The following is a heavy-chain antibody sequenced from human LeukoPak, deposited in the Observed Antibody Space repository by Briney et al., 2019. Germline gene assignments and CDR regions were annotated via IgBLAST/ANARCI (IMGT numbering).Heavy chain of an antibody. Sequence: ASETLSLTCAVYGGSFSGYYWSWIRQPPGKGLEWIGEINHSGSTNYNPSLKSRVTISVDTSKNQFSLKLSSVTAADTAVYYCARLIPPISIVGATEDDYWGQGTLVTVSS. V-gene: IGHV4-34*01. CDR3: ARLIPPISIVGATEDDY. CDR2: INHSGST. CDR1: GGSFSGYY. J-gene: IGHJ4*02. D-gene: IGHD1-26*01.